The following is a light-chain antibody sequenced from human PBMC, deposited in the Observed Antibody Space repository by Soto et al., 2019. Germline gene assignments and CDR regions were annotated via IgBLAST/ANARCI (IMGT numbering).Light chain of an antibody. CDR1: QSIRSY. CDR3: QQSYSTPYT. Sequence: DIQMTQSPSSLSASVGDRVTITCRASQSIRSYLNWYQQKPGKAPKLLIYAASSLQSGVPSRFSGSGSGTDFTLTISSLQTEDFATYYWQQSYSTPYTFGRGNKLVIK. V-gene: IGKV1-39*01. J-gene: IGKJ2*01. CDR2: AAS.